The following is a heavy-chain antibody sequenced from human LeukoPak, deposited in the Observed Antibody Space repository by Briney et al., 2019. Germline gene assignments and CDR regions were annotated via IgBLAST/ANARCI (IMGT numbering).Heavy chain of an antibody. V-gene: IGHV5-51*01. D-gene: IGHD6-19*01. CDR1: GYSFSRYW. Sequence: GESLKISCKGFGYSFSRYWIGWVRQMPGKGLEWMGIIYPGDSDTRYSPSFQGQVTISADKSISTAYLQWSSLKASDTAMYYCARPAAVGKVDYWGQGTLVTVSS. CDR2: IYPGDSDT. CDR3: ARPAAVGKVDY. J-gene: IGHJ4*02.